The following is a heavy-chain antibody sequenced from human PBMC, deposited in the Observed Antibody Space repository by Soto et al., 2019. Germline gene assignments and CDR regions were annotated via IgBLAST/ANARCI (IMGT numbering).Heavy chain of an antibody. CDR1: GFPFSNYA. Sequence: EVQLVESGGGLVQPGGSLRLSCSASGFPFSNYAMHWVRQTPRRGLEYVSALSHNGIKYYADSVRGRFTISRDNSKNTLYLQMSSLRADDTAVYYCVQDGYYATSDYGMDVWGQGTTVTVSS. CDR2: LSHNGIK. D-gene: IGHD3-16*01. V-gene: IGHV3-64D*06. CDR3: VQDGYYATSDYGMDV. J-gene: IGHJ6*02.